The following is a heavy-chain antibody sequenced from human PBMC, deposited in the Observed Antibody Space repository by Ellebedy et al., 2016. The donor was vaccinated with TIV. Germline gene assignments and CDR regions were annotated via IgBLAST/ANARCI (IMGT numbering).Heavy chain of an antibody. Sequence: PGGSLRLSCAASGFTLSDYYMDWVRQAPGKGLEWVGRSRNKANSYITEYAASVIGRFSISRDESKNSLYLQINSLKSEDTAVYYCARAAAGLDSWGQGSLVTVSS. V-gene: IGHV3-72*01. CDR3: ARAAAGLDS. CDR1: GFTLSDYY. J-gene: IGHJ4*02. CDR2: SRNKANSYIT. D-gene: IGHD2-15*01.